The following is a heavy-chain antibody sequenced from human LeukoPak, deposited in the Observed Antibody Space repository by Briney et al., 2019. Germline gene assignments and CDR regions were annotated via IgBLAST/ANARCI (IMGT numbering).Heavy chain of an antibody. CDR1: GFTFSNYW. Sequence: GGSLRLSCAASGFTFSNYWMHWVRQAPGKGLEWVSAISGSGGSTYYADSVEGRFTISRDNSKNTLYLQMNSLRAEDTAVYYCAKGDWGSYRPTFFDYWGQGTLVTVSS. CDR3: AKGDWGSYRPTFFDY. D-gene: IGHD3-16*02. J-gene: IGHJ4*02. V-gene: IGHV3-23*01. CDR2: ISGSGGST.